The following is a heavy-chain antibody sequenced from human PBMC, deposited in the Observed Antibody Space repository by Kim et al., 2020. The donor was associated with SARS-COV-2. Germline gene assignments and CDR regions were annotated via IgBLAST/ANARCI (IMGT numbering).Heavy chain of an antibody. Sequence: ASVKVSCKVSGYTLTELSMHWVRQAPGKGLEWMGGFDPEDGETIYAQKFHGRVTMTEDTSTDTAYMELSSLRSEDTAVYYCATDTAWRYYDPLELDYWGQGTLVTVSS. D-gene: IGHD3-22*01. V-gene: IGHV1-24*01. CDR1: GYTLTELS. CDR2: FDPEDGET. J-gene: IGHJ4*02. CDR3: ATDTAWRYYDPLELDY.